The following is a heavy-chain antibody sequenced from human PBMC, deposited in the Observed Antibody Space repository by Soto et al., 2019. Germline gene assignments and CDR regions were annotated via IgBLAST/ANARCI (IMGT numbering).Heavy chain of an antibody. CDR3: ARGYSYASYWYFDL. CDR2: ITASNGNT. J-gene: IGHJ2*01. V-gene: IGHV1-18*04. Sequence: QLQLVQCGAEVKNPGASVKVSCKASGFTFTGFGITWVRQAPGQGLEWMGWITASNGNTNYAQDLQGRFTMTTDTSTSTAYMELWRLRSDDTAVYYCARGYSYASYWYFDLWGRGTLVTFS. D-gene: IGHD5-18*01. CDR1: GFTFTGFG.